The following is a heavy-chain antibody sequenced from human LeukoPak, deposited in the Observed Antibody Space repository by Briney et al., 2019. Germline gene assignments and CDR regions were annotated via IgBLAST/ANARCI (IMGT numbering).Heavy chain of an antibody. Sequence: GGSLRLSCAASGFTFSSYAMSWVRQAPGKGLEWVSAISGSGGSTYYADSVKGRFTISRDNSKNTLYLQMNSLRAEDTAVYYCATPPPSSTIQVNWFDPWGQGTLVTVSS. CDR3: ATPPPSSTIQVNWFDP. CDR2: ISGSGGST. CDR1: GFTFSSYA. J-gene: IGHJ5*02. V-gene: IGHV3-23*01. D-gene: IGHD6-13*01.